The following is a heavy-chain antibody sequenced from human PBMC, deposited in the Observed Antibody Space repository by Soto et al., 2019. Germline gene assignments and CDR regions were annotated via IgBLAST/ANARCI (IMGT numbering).Heavy chain of an antibody. CDR2: ISSSSSYI. CDR1: GFTFSSYA. Sequence: GGSLRLSCAASGFTFSSYAMSWVRQAPGKGLEWVSSISSSSSYIYYADSVKGRFTISRDNAKNSLYLQMNSLRAEDTAVYYCARYDFDSSGYSADYWGQGTLVTVSS. J-gene: IGHJ4*02. D-gene: IGHD3-22*01. V-gene: IGHV3-21*01. CDR3: ARYDFDSSGYSADY.